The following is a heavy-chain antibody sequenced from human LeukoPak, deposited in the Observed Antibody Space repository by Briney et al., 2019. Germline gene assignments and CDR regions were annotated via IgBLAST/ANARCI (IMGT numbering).Heavy chain of an antibody. CDR3: AKPICSSTTCYRCFDY. D-gene: IGHD2-2*01. CDR2: ISAGGRTT. CDR1: GFTFSTYA. Sequence: GGSLRLSCAGSGFTFSTYAMSWVRQAPGKGLEWVSAISAGGRTTYYADSVKGRFTISRDNSKNTLYLQMNSLRAEDTAIYYCAKPICSSTTCYRCFDYWGQGTLVTVSS. V-gene: IGHV3-23*01. J-gene: IGHJ4*02.